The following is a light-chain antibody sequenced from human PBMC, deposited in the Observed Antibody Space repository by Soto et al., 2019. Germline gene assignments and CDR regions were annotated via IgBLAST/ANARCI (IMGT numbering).Light chain of an antibody. J-gene: IGKJ2*01. Sequence: DVVMTQSPLSLPVTLGQPASISCRSSQSLVYSDGYTYLSWFQQRQGQSPGRLIYKVSNSDSGVPDRLSGSGSGTDFTLKISRVEAEDVGVYYCMQGTHLYTFGQGTKLEIK. CDR2: KVS. V-gene: IGKV2-30*01. CDR1: QSLVYSDGYTY. CDR3: MQGTHLYT.